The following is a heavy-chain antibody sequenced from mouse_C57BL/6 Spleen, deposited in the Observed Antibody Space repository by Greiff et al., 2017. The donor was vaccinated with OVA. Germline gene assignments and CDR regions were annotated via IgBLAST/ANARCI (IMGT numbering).Heavy chain of an antibody. Sequence: EVQGVESGGGLVKPGGSLKLSCAASGFTFSDYGMHWVRQAPEKGLEWVAYISSGSSTIYYADTVKGRFTISRDNAKNTLFLQMTSLRSEDTAMYYCARGRITTVVAPAYWGQGTLVTVSA. D-gene: IGHD1-1*01. CDR2: ISSGSSTI. J-gene: IGHJ3*01. V-gene: IGHV5-17*01. CDR1: GFTFSDYG. CDR3: ARGRITTVVAPAY.